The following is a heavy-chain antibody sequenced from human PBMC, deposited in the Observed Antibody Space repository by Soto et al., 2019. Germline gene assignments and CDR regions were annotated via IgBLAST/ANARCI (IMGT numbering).Heavy chain of an antibody. CDR3: AKGRTVTPIDAFDI. CDR1: GFTFDDYA. Sequence: EVQLVESGGGLVQPGRSLRLSCAASGFTFDDYAMHWVRQAPGKGLEWVSGISWNSGSIAYADSVKGRFTISRDNAKNSLYLQMNSLRAEDTALYCCAKGRTVTPIDAFDIWGQGTMVTVSS. V-gene: IGHV3-9*01. D-gene: IGHD4-17*01. J-gene: IGHJ3*02. CDR2: ISWNSGSI.